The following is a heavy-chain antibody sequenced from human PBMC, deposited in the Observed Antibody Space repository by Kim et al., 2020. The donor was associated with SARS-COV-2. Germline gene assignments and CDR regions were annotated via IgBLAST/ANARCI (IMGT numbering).Heavy chain of an antibody. CDR2: ITWDGGST. V-gene: IGHV3-43*01. D-gene: IGHD3-3*02. CDR1: GFIFHEYT. Sequence: GGSLRLSCAASGFIFHEYTMHWVRQAPAKGLEWVALITWDGGSTFYADSVKGRFTISRDNSENSLYMQMNSLTIEDSALYYCAKDKSRIWDYWGQGTLVTVSS. CDR3: AKDKSRIWDY. J-gene: IGHJ4*02.